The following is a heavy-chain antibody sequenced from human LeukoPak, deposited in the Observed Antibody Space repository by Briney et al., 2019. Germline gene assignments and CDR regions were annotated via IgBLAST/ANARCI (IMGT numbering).Heavy chain of an antibody. Sequence: SETLSLTCAVYGGSFSGYYWSWIRQPPGKGLEWIGEINHSGSTNYNPSLKSRVTISVDTSKNQFSLKLSSVTAADTAVYYCARLLRYFDVYYYYMDVWGKGTTVTISS. D-gene: IGHD3-9*01. CDR1: GGSFSGYY. V-gene: IGHV4-34*01. CDR2: INHSGST. CDR3: ARLLRYFDVYYYYMDV. J-gene: IGHJ6*03.